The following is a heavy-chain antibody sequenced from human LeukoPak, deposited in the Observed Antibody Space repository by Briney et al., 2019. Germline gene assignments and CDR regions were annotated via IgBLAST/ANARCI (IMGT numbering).Heavy chain of an antibody. D-gene: IGHD3-16*01. CDR1: GYTFTSYY. CDR2: INPSGGST. J-gene: IGHJ3*01. CDR3: ASQGHLGAFHL. Sequence: VSVKVSCKASGYTFTSYYMHWVRQAPGQGLEWMGIINPSGGSTSYAQKFQGRVTMTRDTSTSTAYMELNSLTSEDTAVYYCASQGHLGAFHLWGQGTMVTISS. V-gene: IGHV1-46*01.